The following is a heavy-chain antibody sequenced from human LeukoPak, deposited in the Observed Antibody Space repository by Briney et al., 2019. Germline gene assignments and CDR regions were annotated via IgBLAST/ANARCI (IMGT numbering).Heavy chain of an antibody. CDR2: ISHDGSSK. J-gene: IGHJ4*02. V-gene: IGHV3-30*03. CDR3: AREGYCSSTSCQKMYYFDY. D-gene: IGHD2-2*01. CDR1: GFAFSSYG. Sequence: GGSLRLSCAASGFAFSSYGMHWVRQAPGKGLEWVAVISHDGSSKYYADSVKGRFTISRYNSKNTLYLQMNSLRAEDTAVYYCAREGYCSSTSCQKMYYFDYWGQGTLVTVSS.